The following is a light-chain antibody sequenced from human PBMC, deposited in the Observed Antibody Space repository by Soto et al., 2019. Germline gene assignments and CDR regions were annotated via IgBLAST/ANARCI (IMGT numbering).Light chain of an antibody. J-gene: IGLJ2*01. CDR1: NIGSKS. CDR3: QVWDSDAYVV. CDR2: DDD. V-gene: IGLV3-21*02. Sequence: SYVVTQPPSVSVAPGQTARVTCGGSNIGSKSVHWYQQRPHQSPVVLIYDDDDRPSGFPDRFSGSNSGNTATLTIRRVEAGDEGDYYCQVWDSDAYVVFGGGTKLTVL.